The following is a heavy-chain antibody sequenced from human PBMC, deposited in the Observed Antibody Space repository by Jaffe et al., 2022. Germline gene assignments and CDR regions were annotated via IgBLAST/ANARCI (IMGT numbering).Heavy chain of an antibody. D-gene: IGHD3-22*01. CDR1: GGSISSGSYY. Sequence: QVQLQESGPGLVKPSQTLSLTCTVSGGSISSGSYYWSWIRQPAGKGLEWIGRIYTSGSTNYNPSLKSRVTISVDTSKNQFSLKLSSVTAADTAVYYCARADGLLLGEYYFDYWGQGTLVTVSS. J-gene: IGHJ4*02. V-gene: IGHV4-61*02. CDR3: ARADGLLLGEYYFDY. CDR2: IYTSGST.